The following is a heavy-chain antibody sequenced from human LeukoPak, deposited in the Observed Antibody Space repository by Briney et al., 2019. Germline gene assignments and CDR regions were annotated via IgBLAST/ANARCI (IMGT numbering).Heavy chain of an antibody. CDR3: ASFGVVTHFDY. D-gene: IGHD3-3*01. J-gene: IGHJ4*02. CDR2: ISGSGGST. V-gene: IGHV3-23*01. Sequence: GGSLRLSCAASGFTFSSYAMSWVRQAPGKGLEWVSAISGSGGSTYYADPVKGRFTISRDNSKNTLYLQMNSLRAEDTAVYYCASFGVVTHFDYWGQGTLVTVSS. CDR1: GFTFSSYA.